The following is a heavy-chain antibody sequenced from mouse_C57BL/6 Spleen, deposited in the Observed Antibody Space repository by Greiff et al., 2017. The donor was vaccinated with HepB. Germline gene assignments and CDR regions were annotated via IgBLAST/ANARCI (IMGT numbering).Heavy chain of an antibody. D-gene: IGHD1-1*01. CDR2: ISSGSSTI. CDR3: AREGFTTVVGGFAY. V-gene: IGHV5-17*01. Sequence: EVQRVESGGGLVKPGGSLKLSCAASGFTFSDYGMHWVRQAPEKGLEWVAYISSGSSTIYYADTVKGRFTISRDNAKNTLFLQMTSLRSEDTAMYYCAREGFTTVVGGFAYWGQGTLVTVSA. J-gene: IGHJ3*01. CDR1: GFTFSDYG.